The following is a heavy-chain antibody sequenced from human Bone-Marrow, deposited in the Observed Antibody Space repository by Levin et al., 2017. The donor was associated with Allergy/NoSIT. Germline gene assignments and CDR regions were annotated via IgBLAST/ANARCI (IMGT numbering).Heavy chain of an antibody. J-gene: IGHJ5*02. CDR3: AKAPRWRGWFDP. CDR2: LRQDGLSP. CDR1: GFTFRTHW. V-gene: IGHV3-7*01. Sequence: VKVPCAASGFTFRTHWMGWVRQAPGKGLEWVANLRQDGLSPSSVASVPFRFTVSRDNAKNSLYLQMNSLRSEDTAVYFCAKAPRWRGWFDPWGQGTLVIVSS. D-gene: IGHD4-23*01.